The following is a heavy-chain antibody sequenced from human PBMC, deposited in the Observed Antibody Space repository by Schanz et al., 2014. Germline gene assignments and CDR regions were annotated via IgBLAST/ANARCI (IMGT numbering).Heavy chain of an antibody. J-gene: IGHJ4*02. D-gene: IGHD1-7*01. V-gene: IGHV3-21*02. Sequence: EVQLVESGGGLVRPGDSLRLSCAASGFTFSSYNINWVRQAPGKGLEYISSISPSSSYIYYADSVKGRFTISRDNAKNSLSLQMNSLRAEDTAVYYCAKELRPGTERPRGNFDYWGQGSLVTVSS. CDR2: ISPSSSYI. CDR1: GFTFSSYN. CDR3: AKELRPGTERPRGNFDY.